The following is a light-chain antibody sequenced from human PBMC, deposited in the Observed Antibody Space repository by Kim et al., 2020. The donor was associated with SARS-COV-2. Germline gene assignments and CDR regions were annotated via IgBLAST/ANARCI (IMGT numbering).Light chain of an antibody. CDR3: QAWDSSTAWV. J-gene: IGLJ3*02. CDR1: NLGDKY. Sequence: VSPGQTARITCSGDNLGDKYACWYQQKPGQSPVLVIYQDSKRPSGIPERFSGSNSGNTATLTISGTQAMDEADYYCQAWDSSTAWVFGGGTQLTVL. CDR2: QDS. V-gene: IGLV3-1*01.